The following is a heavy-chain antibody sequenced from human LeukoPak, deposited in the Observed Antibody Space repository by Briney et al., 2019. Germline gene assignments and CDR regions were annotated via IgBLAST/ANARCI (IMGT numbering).Heavy chain of an antibody. CDR1: GFTFSSYS. J-gene: IGHJ4*02. D-gene: IGHD3-10*01. CDR3: ARSTGRYGSGSYYNPPFDY. Sequence: GGSLRLSCAASGFTFSSYSMNWVRQAPGKGLEWVSSISSSSSYIYYADSVKGRFTISRDNAKNSLYLQMNSLRAEDTAVYYCARSTGRYGSGSYYNPPFDYWGQGTLVTVSS. V-gene: IGHV3-21*04. CDR2: ISSSSSYI.